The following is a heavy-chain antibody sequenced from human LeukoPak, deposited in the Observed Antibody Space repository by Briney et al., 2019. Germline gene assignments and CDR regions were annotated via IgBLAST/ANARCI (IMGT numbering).Heavy chain of an antibody. CDR1: GGSFFGYH. V-gene: IGHV4-34*01. J-gene: IGHJ4*02. CDR3: ARDPTTVITTPYYFDD. CDR2: INHRGIT. Sequence: PSETLSLTCAVSGGSFFGYHWNWVRQVPGKGLEWIGEINHRGITNYSPSLKSRVTISVDKSKNQFSLRLRSVTAADTAIYYCARDPTTVITTPYYFDDWGQGTLVTVSS. D-gene: IGHD4-23*01.